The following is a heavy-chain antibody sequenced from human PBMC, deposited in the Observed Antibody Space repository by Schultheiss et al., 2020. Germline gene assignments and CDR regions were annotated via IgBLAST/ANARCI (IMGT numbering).Heavy chain of an antibody. D-gene: IGHD3-22*01. V-gene: IGHV3-33*01. CDR1: GFTFSSYG. J-gene: IGHJ3*02. Sequence: GGSLRLSCAASGFTFSSYGMHWVRQAPGKGLEWVAVIWYDGSNKYYADSVKGRFTISRDNSKNTLYLQMNSLRAEDTAVYYCARDPMIVTGGPAFDIWGQGTMVTGSS. CDR2: IWYDGSNK. CDR3: ARDPMIVTGGPAFDI.